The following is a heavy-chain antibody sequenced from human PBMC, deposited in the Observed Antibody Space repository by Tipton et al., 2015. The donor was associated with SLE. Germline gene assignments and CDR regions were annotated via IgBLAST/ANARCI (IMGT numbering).Heavy chain of an antibody. D-gene: IGHD5-12*01. J-gene: IGHJ4*02. CDR2: IHAAKANT. V-gene: IGHV1-3*01. CDR1: GYTFISYA. CDR3: ACEWSHYDAFGMTDY. Sequence: QSGPEVKKPGASVKISCKASGYTFISYAIHWLRQAPGQRLEWMGWIHAAKANTKYAQKFQGRVTLTSDTSATTAYMELSSLTSDDTAVYFCACEWSHYDAFGMTDYWGQGTLVTVSS.